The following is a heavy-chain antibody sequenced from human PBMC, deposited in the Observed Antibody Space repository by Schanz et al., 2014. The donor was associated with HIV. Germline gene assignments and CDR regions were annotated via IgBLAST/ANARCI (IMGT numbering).Heavy chain of an antibody. J-gene: IGHJ4*02. D-gene: IGHD2-15*01. CDR1: GFTFSNYA. V-gene: IGHV3-30-3*01. CDR2: ISYDGSNK. Sequence: QVQLVESGGGVVQPGRSLRLSCAVSGFTFSNYAMHWVRQAPGKGLEWVAVISYDGSNKFYADSVKGRFTISRDDSKNTLYLQMNSLRADDTAVFYCARGGIWEWDQPDFDYWGQGTLVTVS. CDR3: ARGGIWEWDQPDFDY.